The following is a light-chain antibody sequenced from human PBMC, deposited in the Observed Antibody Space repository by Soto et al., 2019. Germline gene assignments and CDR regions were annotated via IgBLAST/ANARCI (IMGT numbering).Light chain of an antibody. J-gene: IGKJ4*01. Sequence: EIVMTQSPAMLSVSPGVRATLFCRASQSVSSNFLAWYQHKPGQAPRLLIHGASTRATGVPARFSGSASETEFTLTISSLQSEDFAVYYCQQYSAWPLTFGGGTKVEIK. V-gene: IGKV3-15*01. CDR1: QSVSSN. CDR3: QQYSAWPLT. CDR2: GAS.